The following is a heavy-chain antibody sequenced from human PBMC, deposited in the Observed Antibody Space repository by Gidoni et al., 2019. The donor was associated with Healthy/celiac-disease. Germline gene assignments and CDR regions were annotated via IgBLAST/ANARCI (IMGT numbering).Heavy chain of an antibody. CDR2: IWYDVSNK. CDR1: GFTFSSYG. J-gene: IGHJ6*02. D-gene: IGHD3-16*01. V-gene: IGHV3-33*01. CDR3: ARGGEGGYYYYGMDV. Sequence: QVQLVESGGGVVQPGRSLRLSCAASGFTFSSYGMHWVRQAPGKGLEWGAVIWYDVSNKYYADSVKGRFTISRDNSKNTLYLQMNSLRAEDTAVYYCARGGEGGYYYYGMDVWGQGTTVTVSS.